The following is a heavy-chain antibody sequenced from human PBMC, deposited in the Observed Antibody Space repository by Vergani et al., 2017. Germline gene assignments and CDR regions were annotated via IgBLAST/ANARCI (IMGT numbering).Heavy chain of an antibody. D-gene: IGHD3-10*01. CDR2: ISCSGGST. V-gene: IGHV3-23*01. J-gene: IGHJ6*02. Sequence: APGKGLEWVSGISCSGGSTYYADSVKGRFTISRDNSKNTLYLQMNSLRAEDTAVYYCAKTRYGSGSVYYYYYGMDVWGQGTTVTVSS. CDR3: AKTRYGSGSVYYYYYGMDV.